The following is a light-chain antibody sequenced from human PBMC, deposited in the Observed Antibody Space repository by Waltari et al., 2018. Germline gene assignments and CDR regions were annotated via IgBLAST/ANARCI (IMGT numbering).Light chain of an antibody. CDR2: KAS. J-gene: IGKJ1*01. Sequence: DIQMTQSPSTLSASVGDRVTITCRASQSIGSWLAWYQQKAGKAPKLLIYKASSLEGGVPSKFRGSGSWTEFTLTHSSLQPDDFGTYYCQKFDSLWTFGQGTKVEIK. CDR3: QKFDSLWT. CDR1: QSIGSW. V-gene: IGKV1-5*03.